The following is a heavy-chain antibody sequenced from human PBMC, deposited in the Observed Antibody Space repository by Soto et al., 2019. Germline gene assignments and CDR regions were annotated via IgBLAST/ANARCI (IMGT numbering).Heavy chain of an antibody. V-gene: IGHV3-30*18. CDR2: ISYDGSNK. CDR1: GFTFSSYG. Sequence: GGSLRLSCAASGFTFSSYGMHWVRQAPGKGLEWVAVISYDGSNKYYADSVKGRFTISRDNSKNTLYLQMNSLRAEDTAVYYCAKDGGLYYYDSSGYPAKWGQGTLVTVSS. J-gene: IGHJ4*02. CDR3: AKDGGLYYYDSSGYPAK. D-gene: IGHD3-22*01.